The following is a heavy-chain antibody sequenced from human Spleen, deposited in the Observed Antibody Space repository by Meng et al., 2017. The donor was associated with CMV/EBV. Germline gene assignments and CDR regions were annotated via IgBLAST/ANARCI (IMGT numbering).Heavy chain of an antibody. Sequence: GESLKISCAASGFTFSTYGMDWVRQAPGKGLEWVSSISSGNTYIYYADSVKGRFTISRDNSKNTLYLQMNSLRAEDTAVYYCAKDGVLLSGSPYYFDYWGQGTLVTVSS. V-gene: IGHV3-21*04. J-gene: IGHJ4*02. CDR3: AKDGVLLSGSPYYFDY. CDR1: GFTFSTYG. D-gene: IGHD3-3*01. CDR2: ISSGNTYI.